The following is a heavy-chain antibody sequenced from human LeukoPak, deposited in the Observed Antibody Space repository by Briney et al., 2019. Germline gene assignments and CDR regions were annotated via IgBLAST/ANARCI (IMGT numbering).Heavy chain of an antibody. J-gene: IGHJ5*02. Sequence: WIRQPPGKGLEWVSGISWNSGSIGYADSVKGRFTISRDNAKNSLYLQMNSLRAEDTALYYCAKEYDSSGYYYVGGFDPWGQGTLVTVSS. V-gene: IGHV3-9*01. D-gene: IGHD3-22*01. CDR2: ISWNSGSI. CDR3: AKEYDSSGYYYVGGFDP.